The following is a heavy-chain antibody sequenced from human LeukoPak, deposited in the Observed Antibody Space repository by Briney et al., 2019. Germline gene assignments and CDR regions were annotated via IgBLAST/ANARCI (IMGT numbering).Heavy chain of an antibody. CDR3: AKEGSSYYYGMDV. CDR1: GFTFDDYA. CDR2: ISWNSGTI. V-gene: IGHV3-9*01. J-gene: IGHJ6*02. Sequence: PGRSLRLSCAASGFTFDDYAMHWVRQAPGKGLEWVSGISWNSGTIDYADSVKGRFSISRDNANNSLYLQMNGLRAEDTALYYCAKEGSSYYYGMDVWGQGTTVTVSS. D-gene: IGHD3-10*01.